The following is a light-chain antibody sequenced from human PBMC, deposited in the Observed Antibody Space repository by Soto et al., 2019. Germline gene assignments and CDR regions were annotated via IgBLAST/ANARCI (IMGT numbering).Light chain of an antibody. V-gene: IGKV3-15*01. J-gene: IGKJ1*01. CDR2: GAS. Sequence: IVMTQSPATLSVSPGERVPLSRRASQSVSSRLAWYQQKPGQSPRLLIYGASTRATGIPARFSGSGSGTEFTLTISSLQSEDFGVYYCHQYNNLWTFGQGTKVDIK. CDR1: QSVSSR. CDR3: HQYNNLWT.